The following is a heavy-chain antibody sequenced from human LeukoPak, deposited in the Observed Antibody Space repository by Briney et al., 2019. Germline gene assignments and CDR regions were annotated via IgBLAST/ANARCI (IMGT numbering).Heavy chain of an antibody. J-gene: IGHJ4*02. V-gene: IGHV3-7*01. CDR1: GFTFSSSW. CDR2: IKHDGNEK. CDR3: AGMDHFDY. D-gene: IGHD1-14*01. Sequence: PGGSLRLSCAASGFTFSSSWMAWVRQAPGKGLEWVANIKHDGNEKYYVDSVKGRFTISRGNAKNSLYLEMNSLRADDTAVYYCAGMDHFDYWGQGTLVTVSS.